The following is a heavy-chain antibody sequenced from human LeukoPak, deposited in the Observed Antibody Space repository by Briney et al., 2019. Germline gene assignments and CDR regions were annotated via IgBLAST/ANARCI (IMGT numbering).Heavy chain of an antibody. CDR1: GYTFTSYY. CDR2: INPSGGST. D-gene: IGHD4-17*01. J-gene: IGHJ6*02. V-gene: IGHV1-46*01. Sequence: ASVKVSCKASGYTFTSYYMHWVRQAPGQGLEWMGIINPSGGSTSYAQKFQGRVTMTRDTSISTAYMELSRLRSDDTAVYYCARSPTVTALSYYYGMDVWGQGTTVTVS. CDR3: ARSPTVTALSYYYGMDV.